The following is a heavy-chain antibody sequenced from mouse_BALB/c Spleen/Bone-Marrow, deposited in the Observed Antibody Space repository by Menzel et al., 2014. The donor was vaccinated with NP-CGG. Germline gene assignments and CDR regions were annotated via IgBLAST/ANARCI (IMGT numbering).Heavy chain of an antibody. CDR1: GYTFTSYV. CDR2: INPYNDGS. J-gene: IGHJ1*01. V-gene: IGHV1-14*01. CDR3: ARTTVVDIYWYFDV. D-gene: IGHD1-1*01. Sequence: EVQLQQSGPELVKPGASVKMSCKASGYTFTSYVLHWVMQKPGQGLEWIGYINPYNDGSKYNEKFKGKATLTSDKSSSTAYVELSSLTSEDSAVYYCARTTVVDIYWYFDVWGAGTTVTVSS.